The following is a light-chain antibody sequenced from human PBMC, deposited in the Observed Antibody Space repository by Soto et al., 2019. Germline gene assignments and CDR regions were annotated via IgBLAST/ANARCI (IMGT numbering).Light chain of an antibody. CDR3: CSYAGSFTWV. CDR1: SSDVGGYTH. CDR2: DVT. V-gene: IGLV2-11*01. J-gene: IGLJ3*02. Sequence: QSALTQPASVSGSPGQSITISCTGTSSDVGGYTHVSWYQQYPGKAPKLMIYDVTKRPSGVPDRFSGSKPDNTASLTISGLQAEDEADYYCCSYAGSFTWVFGGGTKLTVL.